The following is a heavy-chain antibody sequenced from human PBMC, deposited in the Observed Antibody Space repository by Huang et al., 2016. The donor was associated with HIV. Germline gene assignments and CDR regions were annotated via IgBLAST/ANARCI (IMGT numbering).Heavy chain of an antibody. D-gene: IGHD2-15*01. V-gene: IGHV4-30-2*01. CDR1: GGSISSGDYS. CDR2: IYHSGST. CDR3: ARSPYCSGVSYRPYYYYMDV. Sequence: QQQLQESGSGLVKPSQTLSLTCTVSGGSISSGDYSWSWIRQPPGEGLEWIGYIYHSGSTNYNPALKSRVTILVDTSKNQFSLKLSSVTAADTAVYYCARSPYCSGVSYRPYYYYMDVWGKGTTVTVSS. J-gene: IGHJ6*03.